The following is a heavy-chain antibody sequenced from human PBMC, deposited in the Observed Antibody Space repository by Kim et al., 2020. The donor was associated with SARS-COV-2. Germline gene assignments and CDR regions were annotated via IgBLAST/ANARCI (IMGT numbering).Heavy chain of an antibody. V-gene: IGHV4-34*01. D-gene: IGHD6-13*01. CDR3: ARVVEGAAAGPPDY. J-gene: IGHJ4*02. Sequence: SETLSLTCAVYGGSFSGYYWSWIRQPPGKGLEWIGEINHSGSTNYNPSLKSRVTISVDTSKNQFSLKLSSVTAADTAVYYCARVVEGAAAGPPDYWGQGTLVTVSS. CDR2: INHSGST. CDR1: GGSFSGYY.